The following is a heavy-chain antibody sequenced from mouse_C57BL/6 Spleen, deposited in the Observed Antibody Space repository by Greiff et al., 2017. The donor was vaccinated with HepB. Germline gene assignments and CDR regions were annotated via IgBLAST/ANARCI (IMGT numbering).Heavy chain of an antibody. CDR2: INPSNGGT. D-gene: IGHD1-1*01. CDR1: GYTFTSYW. CDR3: ARESGYYYGSSRYFDV. J-gene: IGHJ1*03. V-gene: IGHV1-53*01. Sequence: VQLQQPGTELVKPGASVKLSCKASGYTFTSYWMHWVKQRPGQGLEWIGNINPSNGGTNYNEKFKSKATLTVDKSSSTAYMQLSSLTSEDSAVYYCARESGYYYGSSRYFDVWGTGTTVTVSS.